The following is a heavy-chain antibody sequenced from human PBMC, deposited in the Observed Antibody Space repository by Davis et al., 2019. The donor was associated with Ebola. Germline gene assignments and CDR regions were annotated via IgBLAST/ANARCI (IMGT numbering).Heavy chain of an antibody. D-gene: IGHD1-26*01. CDR3: ARARGRWDVGGYLLGH. CDR2: VSGDNNDR. J-gene: IGHJ4*02. V-gene: IGHV1-18*01. Sequence: AASVKVSCKASGYTFSSYGISWVRQAPGQGLEWMGWVSGDNNDRKYAEKFQGRVTMTTDSSTSTAYMEVRGLTYDDTAVYFCARARGRWDVGGYLLGHWGQGTLVTVSS. CDR1: GYTFSSYG.